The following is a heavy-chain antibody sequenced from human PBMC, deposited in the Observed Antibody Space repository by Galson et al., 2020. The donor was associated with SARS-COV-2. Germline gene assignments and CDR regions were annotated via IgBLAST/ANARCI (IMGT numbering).Heavy chain of an antibody. J-gene: IGHJ3*02. CDR3: ASGGSGWYSDAFDI. D-gene: IGHD6-19*01. CDR1: GFTFSNYW. Sequence: GGSLRLSCAASGFTFSNYWMHWVRQAPGKGLEWVSGINSGGSTYYADSVKGRFTISRDNSKNTLYLQINSLRPEDTAVYYCASGGSGWYSDAFDIWGQGTMVTVSS. V-gene: IGHV3-66*02. CDR2: INSGGST.